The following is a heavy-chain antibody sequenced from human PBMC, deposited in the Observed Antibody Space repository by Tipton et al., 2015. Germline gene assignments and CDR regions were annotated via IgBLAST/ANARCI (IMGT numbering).Heavy chain of an antibody. CDR2: IYYSRST. J-gene: IGHJ4*02. CDR1: SVSISDTNYY. CDR3: ARAGGTSGSFY. V-gene: IGHV4-39*01. D-gene: IGHD3-10*01. Sequence: TLSLTCTVSSVSISDTNYYWGWIRQPPGKGLEWIGSIYYSRSTYYNPSLKSRVTISVDTSKDQFSLKLTSVTAADTVIYYCARAGGTSGSFYWGQGTLVTVSS.